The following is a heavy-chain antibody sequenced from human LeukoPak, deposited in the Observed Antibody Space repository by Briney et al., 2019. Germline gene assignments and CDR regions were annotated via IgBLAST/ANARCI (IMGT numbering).Heavy chain of an antibody. V-gene: IGHV4-39*01. CDR2: IYYRGST. CDR3: ARQGYYGSGYIDY. D-gene: IGHD3-10*01. Sequence: SETLSLTCTVSGCSISSGSYYWDWMPQPPGKGLKWIGSIYYRGSTYHNPALKSRVTISVDTSKNQFSLKLSSVTAEDTAVYYCARQGYYGSGYIDYWGQGTLVTVSS. J-gene: IGHJ4*02. CDR1: GCSISSGSYY.